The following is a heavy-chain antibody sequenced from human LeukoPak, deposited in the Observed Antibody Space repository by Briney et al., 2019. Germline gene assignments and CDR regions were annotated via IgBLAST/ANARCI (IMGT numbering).Heavy chain of an antibody. D-gene: IGHD2-15*01. CDR1: GFTFSSYS. Sequence: GGSLRLSCSASGFTFSSYSMNWVRQAPGKGLEWVSSISSSSSYIYYADSVKGRFTISRDNAKNSLYLQMNSLRAEDTAVYYCARDPPGKEVARYWGQGTLVTVSS. J-gene: IGHJ4*02. V-gene: IGHV3-21*01. CDR3: ARDPPGKEVARY. CDR2: ISSSSSYI.